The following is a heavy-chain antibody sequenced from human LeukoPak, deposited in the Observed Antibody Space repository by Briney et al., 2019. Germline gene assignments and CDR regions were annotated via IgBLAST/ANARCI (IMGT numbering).Heavy chain of an antibody. D-gene: IGHD3-16*01. CDR1: GGSISSYY. CDR2: IYYRGST. J-gene: IGHJ4*02. V-gene: IGHV4-59*08. CDR3: ARQAIRGPPDY. Sequence: SETLSLTCTVSGGSISSYYWSWIRQPPGKGLEWIGYIYYRGSTNYNPSLKSRVTISVDTSKNQFSLKLSSVTAADTAVYYCARQAIRGPPDYWGQGTLVTVSS.